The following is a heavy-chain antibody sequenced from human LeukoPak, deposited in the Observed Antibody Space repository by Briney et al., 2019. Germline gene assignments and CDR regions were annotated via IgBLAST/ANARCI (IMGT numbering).Heavy chain of an antibody. CDR3: ARDKNLRGVRGVIQCAFDI. CDR2: ISAYNGNT. CDR1: GYTFTSYG. Sequence: GASVKVSCKASGYTFTSYGISWVRQAPGQGLEWMGWISAYNGNTNYAQKLQGRVTMTTDTSTSTAYMELRSLRSDDTAVYYCARDKNLRGVRGVIQCAFDIWGQGTMVTVSS. J-gene: IGHJ3*02. V-gene: IGHV1-18*01. D-gene: IGHD3-10*01.